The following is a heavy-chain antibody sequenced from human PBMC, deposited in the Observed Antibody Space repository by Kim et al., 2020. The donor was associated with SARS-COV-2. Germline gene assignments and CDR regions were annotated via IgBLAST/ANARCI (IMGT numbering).Heavy chain of an antibody. Sequence: SETLSLTCAVYGGSFSGYYWSWIRQPPGKGLEWIGEINHSGSTNYNPSLKSRVTISVDTSKNQFSMKLSSVTAADTAVYYCARGYSSSNNNWFDPWGQGT. J-gene: IGHJ5*02. CDR1: GGSFSGYY. CDR3: ARGYSSSNNNWFDP. CDR2: INHSGST. V-gene: IGHV4-34*01. D-gene: IGHD6-13*01.